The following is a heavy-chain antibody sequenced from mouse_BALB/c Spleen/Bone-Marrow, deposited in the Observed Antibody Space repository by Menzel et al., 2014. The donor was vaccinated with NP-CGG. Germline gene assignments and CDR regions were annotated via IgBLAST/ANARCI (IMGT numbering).Heavy chain of an antibody. CDR1: GFTFSDYY. CDR3: ARGGAHYYGRGFTY. CDR2: ISGGGSYT. D-gene: IGHD1-2*01. Sequence: EVHLVESGGNLVKPGGSLKLSCAASGFTFSDYYMYWVRQTPEKRLEWVATISGGGSYTYYPDSVKGRFTISRDNAKNSLYLQMNSLKSEDSAMYYCARGGAHYYGRGFTYWGQGTLVTVSA. J-gene: IGHJ3*01. V-gene: IGHV5-4*02.